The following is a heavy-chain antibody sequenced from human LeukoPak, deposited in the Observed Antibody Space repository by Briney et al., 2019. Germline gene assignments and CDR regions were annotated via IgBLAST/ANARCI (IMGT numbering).Heavy chain of an antibody. CDR3: ATGLLTMVRPPEDAFDI. V-gene: IGHV1-24*01. Sequence: ASVKDSCKVSGYTLTELSMHWVRQAPGKGLEWRGGFDPEDGETIYAQKFQGRVTMTEDTSTDTAYMELSSLRSEDTAVYYCATGLLTMVRPPEDAFDIWGQGTMVTVSS. J-gene: IGHJ3*02. CDR1: GYTLTELS. D-gene: IGHD3-10*01. CDR2: FDPEDGET.